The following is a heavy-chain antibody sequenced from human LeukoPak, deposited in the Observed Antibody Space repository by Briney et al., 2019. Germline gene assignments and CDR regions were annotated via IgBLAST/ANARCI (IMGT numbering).Heavy chain of an antibody. D-gene: IGHD1-26*01. V-gene: IGHV1-18*01. J-gene: IGHJ3*02. Sequence: GASVKVSCKASGYTFTSYGISWVRQAPGQGLEWMGWISAYNGNTNYAQKLQGRVTMTTDTSTSTAYMELRSLRSDDTAVYYCARGQIPSGIVGATSAFDIWGQGTMVTVSS. CDR1: GYTFTSYG. CDR3: ARGQIPSGIVGATSAFDI. CDR2: ISAYNGNT.